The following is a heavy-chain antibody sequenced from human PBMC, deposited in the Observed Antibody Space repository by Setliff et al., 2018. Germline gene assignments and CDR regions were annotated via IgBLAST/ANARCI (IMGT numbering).Heavy chain of an antibody. CDR1: GFNFNTYT. Sequence: GESLKISCAASGFNFNTYTMSWVRQAPGKGLEWVSAISGAGNYINYIDSVKGRFTVSKDTAKKSVSLQMNSLRAEDTAVYYCSTGRMWLPVGDYWGQGGQVTVSS. CDR3: STGRMWLPVGDY. J-gene: IGHJ4*02. CDR2: ISGAGNYI. V-gene: IGHV3-21*01. D-gene: IGHD6-19*01.